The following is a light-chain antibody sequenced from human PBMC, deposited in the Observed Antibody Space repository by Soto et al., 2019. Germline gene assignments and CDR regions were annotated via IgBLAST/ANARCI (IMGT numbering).Light chain of an antibody. CDR1: QSVNNNY. Sequence: EIVLTQSPGTLSLSTGERDTLSCRASQSVNNNYLAWYQQKPGQAPRLLIYGASSRATGIPDRFSGSGSGTDFTLIISRLEPEDFAVYSCHQYGSSQYTFGQGTKLEIK. CDR2: GAS. CDR3: HQYGSSQYT. J-gene: IGKJ2*01. V-gene: IGKV3-20*01.